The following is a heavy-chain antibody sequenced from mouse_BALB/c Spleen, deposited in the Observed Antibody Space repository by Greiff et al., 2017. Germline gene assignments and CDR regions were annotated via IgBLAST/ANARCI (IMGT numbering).Heavy chain of an antibody. CDR2: ISDGGSYT. CDR1: GFTFSDYY. CDR3: ARQRGDYAMDY. J-gene: IGHJ4*01. V-gene: IGHV5-4*02. Sequence: EVQVVESGGGLVKPGGSLKLSCAASGFTFSDYYMYWVRQTPEKRLEWVATISDGGSYTYYPDSVKGRFTISRDNAKNNLYLQMSSLKSEDTAMYYCARQRGDYAMDYWGQGTSVTVSS.